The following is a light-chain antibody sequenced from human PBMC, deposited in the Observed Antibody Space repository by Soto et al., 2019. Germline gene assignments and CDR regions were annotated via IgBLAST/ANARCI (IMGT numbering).Light chain of an antibody. CDR3: QQYASSPLT. CDR2: GAS. V-gene: IGKV3-20*01. CDR1: QSVSSN. Sequence: EIVMTQSPATLSVCPGERATLSCRASQSVSSNLAWYQQKPGQAPRLVIYGASSRATGIPDRFSGSGSGTDFTLTISRLDPEDFAVYYCQQYASSPLTFGGGTKVDI. J-gene: IGKJ4*01.